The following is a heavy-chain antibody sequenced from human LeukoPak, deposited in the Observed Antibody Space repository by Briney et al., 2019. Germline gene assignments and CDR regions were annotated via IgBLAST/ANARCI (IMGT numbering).Heavy chain of an antibody. J-gene: IGHJ4*02. CDR2: NNPNSGGT. Sequence: ASVKVSCKASGYTFTGYYMHWVRQAPGQGLEWMGWNNPNSGGTNYAQKFQGRVTMTSDTSISTAYMELSRLRSDDTAVYYCARDQNYYDTWYYFDYWGQGTLVTVSS. D-gene: IGHD3-22*01. CDR1: GYTFTGYY. V-gene: IGHV1-2*02. CDR3: ARDQNYYDTWYYFDY.